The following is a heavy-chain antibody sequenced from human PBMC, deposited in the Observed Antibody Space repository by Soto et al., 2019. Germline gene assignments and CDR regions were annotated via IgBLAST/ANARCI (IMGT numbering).Heavy chain of an antibody. CDR2: IYYSGST. CDR3: ARLVATITPQYYYYYGMDV. V-gene: IGHV4-59*01. Sequence: QVQLQESGPGLVKPSETLSLTCTVSGGSISSYYWSWIRQPPGKGLEWIGYIYYSGSTNYNPSLKSRVTISVDTSKNQFSLKLSSVTAADTAVYYCARLVATITPQYYYYYGMDVWSQGTTVTVSS. D-gene: IGHD5-12*01. CDR1: GGSISSYY. J-gene: IGHJ6*02.